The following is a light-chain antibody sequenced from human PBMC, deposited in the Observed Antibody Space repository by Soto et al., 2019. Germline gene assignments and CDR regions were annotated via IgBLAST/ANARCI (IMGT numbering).Light chain of an antibody. J-gene: IGLJ2*01. CDR2: DVS. V-gene: IGLV2-23*02. CDR3: CSYAGRSTFDVV. Sequence: QSALTQPASVSGSPGQSITISCTGTSSDVGSYNLVSWYQQHPGKAPKLMIYDVSQRPSGVSNRFSGSKSDNTASLTISGLQAEDEADYYCCSYAGRSTFDVVFGGGTKLTVL. CDR1: SSDVGSYNL.